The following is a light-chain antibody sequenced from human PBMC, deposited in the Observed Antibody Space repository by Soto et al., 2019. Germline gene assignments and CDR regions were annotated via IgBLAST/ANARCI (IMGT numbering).Light chain of an antibody. V-gene: IGKV3-20*01. Sequence: EIVLTQSPGTLSLSPGERATLSCRASQSVRSNYLAWYRQTPGQAPRLLIYGASNRATGIPDRFSGSGSGTDFTLIISRLEPEDSALYHCQQYGSSHWTFGQGTKVEIK. J-gene: IGKJ1*01. CDR1: QSVRSNY. CDR3: QQYGSSHWT. CDR2: GAS.